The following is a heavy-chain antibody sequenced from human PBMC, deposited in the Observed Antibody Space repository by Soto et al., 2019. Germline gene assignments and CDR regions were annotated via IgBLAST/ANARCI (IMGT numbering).Heavy chain of an antibody. V-gene: IGHV5-51*01. CDR2: IYPGDSDT. CDR3: ARSIAVAGTPTRFFDY. J-gene: IGHJ4*02. CDR1: GYSFTSYW. D-gene: IGHD6-19*01. Sequence: GESLKISCKGSGYSFTSYWIGWVRQMPGKGLEWMGIIYPGDSDTRYSPSFQGQVTTSADKSVSTAYLQWSSLKASDTAMYYCARSIAVAGTPTRFFDYWGQGTLVTVSS.